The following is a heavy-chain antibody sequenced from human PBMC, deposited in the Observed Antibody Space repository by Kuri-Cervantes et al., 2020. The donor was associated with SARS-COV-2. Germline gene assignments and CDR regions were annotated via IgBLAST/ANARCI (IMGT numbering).Heavy chain of an antibody. Sequence: GESLKISCAASGFTFSSYSMNWVRQAPGKGLEWVSSISSSSSYIYYADSVKGRFTISRDNAKNSLYLQMNSLRAEDTAVYYCARDSYYGSGSYYNAPGMDVWGQGPTVTVSS. CDR3: ARDSYYGSGSYYNAPGMDV. V-gene: IGHV3-21*01. CDR1: GFTFSSYS. D-gene: IGHD3-10*01. J-gene: IGHJ6*02. CDR2: ISSSSSYI.